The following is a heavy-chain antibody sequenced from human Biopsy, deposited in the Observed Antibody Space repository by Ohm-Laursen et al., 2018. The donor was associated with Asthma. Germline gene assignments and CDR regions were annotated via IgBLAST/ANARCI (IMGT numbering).Heavy chain of an antibody. J-gene: IGHJ4*02. CDR3: ARDLHPTNHLGELSEGFDY. CDR2: ISYDGSNK. Sequence: SLRLSCAASGFTFSSYAMHWVRQAPGKGLEWVAVISYDGSNKYYADSVKGRFTISRDNSKNTLYLQMNSLRAEDTAVYYCARDLHPTNHLGELSEGFDYWGQGPWSPSPQ. V-gene: IGHV3-30-3*01. CDR1: GFTFSSYA. D-gene: IGHD3-16*02.